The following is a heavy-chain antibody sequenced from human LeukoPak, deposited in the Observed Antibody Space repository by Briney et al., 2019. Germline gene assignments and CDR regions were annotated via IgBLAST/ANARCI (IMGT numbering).Heavy chain of an antibody. CDR1: GGTLSSYA. D-gene: IGHD1-26*01. CDR3: ASRSGSYFIDY. CDR2: IIPIFGTA. Sequence: ASVKVSCKASGGTLSSYAISWVRQAPGQGLEWMGGIIPIFGTANYAQKFQGRVTITADKSTSTAYMELSSLRSEDTAVYYCASRSGSYFIDYWGQGTLVTVSS. J-gene: IGHJ4*02. V-gene: IGHV1-69*06.